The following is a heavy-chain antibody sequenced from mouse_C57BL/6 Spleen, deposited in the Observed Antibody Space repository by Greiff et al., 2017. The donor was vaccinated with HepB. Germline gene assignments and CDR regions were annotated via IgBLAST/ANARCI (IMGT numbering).Heavy chain of an antibody. V-gene: IGHV5-4*03. J-gene: IGHJ2*01. D-gene: IGHD3-3*01. Sequence: EVKLVESGGGLVKPGGSLKLSCAASGFTFSSYAMSWVRQTPEKRLEWVATISDGGSYTYYPDNVKGRFTISRDNAKNNLYLQMSHLKSEDTAMYKCARAGTPYYFDYWGQGTTLTVSS. CDR1: GFTFSSYA. CDR2: ISDGGSYT. CDR3: ARAGTPYYFDY.